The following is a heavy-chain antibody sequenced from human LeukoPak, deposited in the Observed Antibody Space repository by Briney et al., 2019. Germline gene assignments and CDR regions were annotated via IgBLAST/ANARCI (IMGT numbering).Heavy chain of an antibody. CDR2: INPNSGGT. J-gene: IGHJ4*02. D-gene: IGHD7-27*01. CDR1: GYTFTAYY. V-gene: IGHV1-2*02. Sequence: ASVKVSCKASGYTFTAYYMNWVRQAPGQGLEWMGWINPNSGGTNYAQKFQGRVTMTRDTSISAVYMELNSLRSDDTAVYYCARRLTGVDYWGQGTQVTVSS. CDR3: ARRLTGVDY.